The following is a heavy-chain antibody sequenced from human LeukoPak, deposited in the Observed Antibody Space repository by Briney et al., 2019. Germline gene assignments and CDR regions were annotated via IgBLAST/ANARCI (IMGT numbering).Heavy chain of an antibody. V-gene: IGHV4-4*07. CDR1: SGSIRSYY. J-gene: IGHJ6*03. CDR3: ARDATAPGYYYMDV. CDR2: IYTTGST. D-gene: IGHD2-15*01. Sequence: PSETLSLTCTVSSGSIRSYYWSWIRQPAGKGLEWIGRIYTTGSTNYNPSLKSRVTMSVDTSKNQFSLKLSSVTAADTAVYYCARDATAPGYYYMDVWGKGTTVTVSS.